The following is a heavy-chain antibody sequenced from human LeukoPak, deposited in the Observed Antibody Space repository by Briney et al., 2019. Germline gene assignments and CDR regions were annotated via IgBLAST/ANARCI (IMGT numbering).Heavy chain of an antibody. D-gene: IGHD1-1*01. CDR2: TYYRSKWHT. Sequence: SRTLSLTCAISGDSVSSNSVAWNWIRQSPSRGLEWLGRTYYRSKWHTYYAVSVKSRISINRDTSKNQTSLQLNSVTPEDTAVYYCARSTGPIDYWGQGTLVTVSS. CDR3: ARSTGPIDY. CDR1: GDSVSSNSVA. J-gene: IGHJ4*02. V-gene: IGHV6-1*01.